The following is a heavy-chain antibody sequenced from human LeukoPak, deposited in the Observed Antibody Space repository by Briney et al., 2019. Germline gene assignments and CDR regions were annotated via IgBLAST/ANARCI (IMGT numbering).Heavy chain of an antibody. V-gene: IGHV3-11*01. J-gene: IGHJ3*01. CDR1: GLTFSDTN. D-gene: IGHD4-17*01. CDR3: ARRARDFGDSHAFDV. Sequence: PGESLRLSCVASGLTFSDTNLAWIRQAPGKGLEWISYIRRVPTDLYYAYSVKGRFTITRDNAKNSLYLQMNSLRAEDTANYYCARRARDFGDSHAFDVWGQGTMVTVSS. CDR2: IRRVPTDL.